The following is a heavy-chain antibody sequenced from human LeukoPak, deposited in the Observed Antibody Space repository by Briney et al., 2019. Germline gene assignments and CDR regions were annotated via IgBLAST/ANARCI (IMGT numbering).Heavy chain of an antibody. D-gene: IGHD5-12*01. CDR2: ITGSGDST. CDR1: GLTFSSYV. CDR3: AKERLIYTGYDFDAFDM. J-gene: IGHJ3*02. V-gene: IGHV3-23*01. Sequence: GGSLRLSCVASGLTFSSYVFSWVRQAPGKGLEWVSAITGSGDSTHYADSVKGRFTVSRDNSKNTLYLQMDSLRADDTAVYYCAKERLIYTGYDFDAFDMWGQGMMVAISS.